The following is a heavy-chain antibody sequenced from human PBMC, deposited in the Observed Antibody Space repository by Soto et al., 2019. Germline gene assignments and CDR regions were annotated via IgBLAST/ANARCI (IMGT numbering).Heavy chain of an antibody. CDR3: ARVRRGSDYYYYYYMDV. CDR2: ISGSGGST. J-gene: IGHJ6*03. Sequence: GGSLRLSCAASGFTFSSYAMSWVRQAPGKGLEWGSAISGSGGSTYYADSVKGRFTISRHNSKNTLYLQMNSLRAEDTAVYYCARVRRGSDYYYYYYMDVWGKGTTVTVSS. CDR1: GFTFSSYA. V-gene: IGHV3-23*01. D-gene: IGHD3-16*01.